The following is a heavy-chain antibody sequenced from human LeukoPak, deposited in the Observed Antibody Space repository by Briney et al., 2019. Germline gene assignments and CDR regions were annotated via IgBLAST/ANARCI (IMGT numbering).Heavy chain of an antibody. J-gene: IGHJ4*02. CDR1: GFTVSSNY. Sequence: AAGSLRLSSSASGFTVSSNYMSWVPQAPGNGLEGVSVTYSGGSTYYADSVKGRFTISRHNSKNTLYLQMNSLRAEDTAVYYCARAQGDGYILSSPFYFDYWGQGTLVTVSS. CDR2: TYSGGST. CDR3: ARAQGDGYILSSPFYFDY. D-gene: IGHD5-24*01. V-gene: IGHV3-53*04.